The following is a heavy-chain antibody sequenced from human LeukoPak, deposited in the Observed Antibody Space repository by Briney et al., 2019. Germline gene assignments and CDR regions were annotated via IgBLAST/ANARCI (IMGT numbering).Heavy chain of an antibody. V-gene: IGHV1-69*02. CDR3: ARGAGDSDYYCYYGMDV. CDR2: IIPILGIA. CDR1: GGTFSSYT. D-gene: IGHD7-27*01. Sequence: SVNVSCKASGGTFSSYTISWVRQAPGQGLEWMGRIIPILGIANYAQKFQGRVTITADKSTSTAYMELSSLRSEDTAVYYCARGAGDSDYYCYYGMDVWGQGTTVTVSS. J-gene: IGHJ6*02.